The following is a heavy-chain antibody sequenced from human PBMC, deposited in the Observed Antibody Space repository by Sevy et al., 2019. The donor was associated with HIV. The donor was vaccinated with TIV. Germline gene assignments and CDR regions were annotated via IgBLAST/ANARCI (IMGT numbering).Heavy chain of an antibody. Sequence: ASVKVSCKVSGYTLNKLSMHWVRQAPGKGLEWMGSCDPEDGETFYAQKFQGRVTMTEDTSTDTAYMELSSLRSEDTAVYYCAATKDYYESSGPPFDYWGQRTLVTVSS. CDR1: GYTLNKLS. CDR2: CDPEDGET. CDR3: AATKDYYESSGPPFDY. D-gene: IGHD3-22*01. J-gene: IGHJ4*02. V-gene: IGHV1-24*01.